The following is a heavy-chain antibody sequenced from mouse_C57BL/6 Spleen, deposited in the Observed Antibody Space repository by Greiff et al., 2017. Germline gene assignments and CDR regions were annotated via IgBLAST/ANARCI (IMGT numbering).Heavy chain of an antibody. V-gene: IGHV1-81*01. D-gene: IGHD2-5*01. CDR1: GYTFTSYG. J-gene: IGHJ4*01. CDR3: ARAGSNYSYYYAMGY. CDR2: IYPRSGNT. Sequence: QVQLQQSGAELARPGASVKLSCKASGYTFTSYGISWVKQRTGQGLEWIGEIYPRSGNTYYNEKFKGKATLTADKSSSTAYMELRSLTSEDSAVYFCARAGSNYSYYYAMGYWGQGTSVTVSS.